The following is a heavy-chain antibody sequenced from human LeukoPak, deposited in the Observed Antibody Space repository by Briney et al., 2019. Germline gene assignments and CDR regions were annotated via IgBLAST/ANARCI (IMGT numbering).Heavy chain of an antibody. CDR1: RYTFINND. CDR3: ARIAYNSGWDGDWFDP. Sequence: ASVKVSCKASRYTFINNDIHCVRQTTGQRLEWRGWMNPNSGNTGYAQKLQGRVTMTGNTSISTAYMELSSLRSEDTAVYYCARIAYNSGWDGDWFDPWGQGTVVTVSS. J-gene: IGHJ5*02. D-gene: IGHD6-19*01. V-gene: IGHV1-8*01. CDR2: MNPNSGNT.